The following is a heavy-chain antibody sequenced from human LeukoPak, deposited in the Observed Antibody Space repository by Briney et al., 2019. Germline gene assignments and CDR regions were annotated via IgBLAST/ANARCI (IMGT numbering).Heavy chain of an antibody. CDR1: GGSISSYY. J-gene: IGHJ4*02. D-gene: IGHD5-18*01. V-gene: IGHV4-59*12. Sequence: PSETLSLTCTVSGGSISSYYWSWIRQPPGKGLEWIGYIYYSGSTNYNPSLKSRVTISVDTSKNQFSLKLSSVTAADTAVYYCARIGYGFGRSEFDYWGQGTLVTVSS. CDR3: ARIGYGFGRSEFDY. CDR2: IYYSGST.